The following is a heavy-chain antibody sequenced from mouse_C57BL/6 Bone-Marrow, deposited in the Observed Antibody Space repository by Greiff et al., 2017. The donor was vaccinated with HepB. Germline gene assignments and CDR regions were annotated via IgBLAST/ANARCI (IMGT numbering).Heavy chain of an antibody. V-gene: IGHV1-74*01. Sequence: VQLQQPGAELVKPGASVKVSCKASGYTFTSYWMHWVKQRPGQGLEWIGRIHPSDSDTNYNQKFKGKATLTVDKSSSTAYMQLSSLTSEDSAVYYCALYYGSRDHYCDYWGQGTTLTVSS. J-gene: IGHJ2*01. CDR1: GYTFTSYW. CDR2: IHPSDSDT. CDR3: ALYYGSRDHYCDY. D-gene: IGHD1-1*01.